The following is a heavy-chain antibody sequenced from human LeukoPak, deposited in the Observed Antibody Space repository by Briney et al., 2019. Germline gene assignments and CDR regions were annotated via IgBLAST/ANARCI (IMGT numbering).Heavy chain of an antibody. J-gene: IGHJ4*02. V-gene: IGHV5-51*01. CDR2: IYPGDSDT. D-gene: IGHD1/OR15-1a*01. CDR3: ATSESQTRFDY. CDR1: GYSFTSYW. Sequence: GESLKISCKGSGYSFTSYWIGWVRQMPGKGLEWMGIIYPGDSDTTYSPSLQGQVTISADTSINTAYLQWSSLRASDTAMYYCATSESQTRFDYWGQGTPVTASS.